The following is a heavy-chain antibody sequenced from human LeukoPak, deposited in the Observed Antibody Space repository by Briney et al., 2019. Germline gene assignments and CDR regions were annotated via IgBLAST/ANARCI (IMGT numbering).Heavy chain of an antibody. CDR1: GFTFSSYA. J-gene: IGHJ4*02. Sequence: QPGGSLRLSCAASGFTFSSYAMHWVRQAPGKGLEWVAVISYDGSNKYYADSVKGRFTISRDNSKNTLYLQMNSLRAEDTAVYYCARGTPGYWGQGTLVTVSS. V-gene: IGHV3-30*04. CDR3: ARGTPGY. CDR2: ISYDGSNK. D-gene: IGHD1-1*01.